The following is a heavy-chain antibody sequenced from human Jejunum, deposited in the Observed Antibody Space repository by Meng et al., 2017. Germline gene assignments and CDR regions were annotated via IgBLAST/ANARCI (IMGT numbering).Heavy chain of an antibody. J-gene: IGHJ4*02. CDR2: AST. D-gene: IGHD1-26*01. V-gene: IGHV4-61*08. CDR3: ARDHMGSLDY. CDR1: GGSVSSAGYQ. Sequence: HRPVWGPVLVRPLASLPLIFSASGGSVSSAGYQWSWIRQPPGKGLEWIGYASTNYNPSLKSRVTISVDTSKNQFSLRLTSVTAADTAVYYCARDHMGSLDYWGQGILVTVSS.